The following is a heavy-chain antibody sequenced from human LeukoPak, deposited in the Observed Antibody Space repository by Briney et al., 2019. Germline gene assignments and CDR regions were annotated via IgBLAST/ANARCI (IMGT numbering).Heavy chain of an antibody. CDR3: ARVGDSGAVAHGMDV. V-gene: IGHV3-30-3*01. J-gene: IGHJ6*02. Sequence: GGSLRLSCAASGFTFSSYAMHWVRQAPGKGLEWVAVISYDGSNKYYADPVKGRFTISRDNSKNTLYLQMNSLRAEDTAVYYCARVGDSGAVAHGMDVWGQGTTVTVSS. D-gene: IGHD6-19*01. CDR2: ISYDGSNK. CDR1: GFTFSSYA.